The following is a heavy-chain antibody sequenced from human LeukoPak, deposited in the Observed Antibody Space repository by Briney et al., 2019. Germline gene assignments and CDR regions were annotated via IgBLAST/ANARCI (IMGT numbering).Heavy chain of an antibody. J-gene: IGHJ3*02. CDR1: GGSFSGYY. CDR3: ARDLEYSGYDPAFDI. CDR2: INHSGST. Sequence: SETLSLTCAVYGGSFSGYYWSWIRQPPGKGLEWIGEINHSGSTNYNPSLKSRVTISVDTSKNQFPLKLSSVTAADTAVYYCARDLEYSGYDPAFDIWGQGTMVTVSS. V-gene: IGHV4-34*01. D-gene: IGHD5-12*01.